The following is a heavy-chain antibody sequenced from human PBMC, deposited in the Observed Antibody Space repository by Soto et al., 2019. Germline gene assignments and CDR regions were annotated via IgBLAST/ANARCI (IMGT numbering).Heavy chain of an antibody. CDR1: GGSISSGGYY. CDR2: IYYSGST. J-gene: IGHJ3*02. CDR3: ARDVLDGVAFDI. Sequence: SETLSLTCAVSGGSISSGGYYWSWIRQHQGKGLEWIGYIYYSGSTYYNPSLKSRVIILVDTSKSQFSLKLSSVTAADTAVYYCARDVLDGVAFDIWGQGTMVTVSS. V-gene: IGHV4-31*11. D-gene: IGHD2-15*01.